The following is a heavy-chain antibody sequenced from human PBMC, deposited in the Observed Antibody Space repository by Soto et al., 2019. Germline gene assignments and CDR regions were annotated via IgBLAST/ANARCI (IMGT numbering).Heavy chain of an antibody. V-gene: IGHV3-33*01. CDR1: GFTFSSYG. CDR3: ARPVGGRQQLVH. Sequence: PGGSLRLSCAASGFTFSSYGMHWVRQAPGKGLEWVAVIWYDGSNKYYADSVKGRFTISRDNSKNTLYLQMNSLRAEDTAVYYCARPVGGRQQLVHWGQGTLVTVSS. CDR2: IWYDGSNK. D-gene: IGHD1-26*01. J-gene: IGHJ5*02.